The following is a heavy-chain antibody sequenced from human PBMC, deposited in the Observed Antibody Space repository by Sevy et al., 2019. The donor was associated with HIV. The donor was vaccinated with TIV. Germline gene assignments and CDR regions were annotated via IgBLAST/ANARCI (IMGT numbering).Heavy chain of an antibody. CDR1: GFTFSSYA. Sequence: GGSLRLSCAASGFTFSSYAMSWVRQAPGKGLEWVSAISGSGGSTYYADSVKGRFTISRDNSKNTLYLQMNSLRAEDKAVYYCAKASSWDIVPLYYYMDVWGKGTTVTVSS. V-gene: IGHV3-23*01. J-gene: IGHJ6*03. D-gene: IGHD2-15*01. CDR2: ISGSGGST. CDR3: AKASSWDIVPLYYYMDV.